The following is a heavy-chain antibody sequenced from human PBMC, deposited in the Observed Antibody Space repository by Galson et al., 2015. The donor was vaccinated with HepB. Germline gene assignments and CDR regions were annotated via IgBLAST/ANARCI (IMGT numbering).Heavy chain of an antibody. V-gene: IGHV3-7*01. J-gene: IGHJ4*02. CDR2: IKQDESQR. CDR1: GFTFGDYA. Sequence: SLRLSCAASGFTFGDYAMSWFRQAPGKGLEWVANIKQDESQRYYVDSVKGRFTISRDNAKNSLYLQMNSLRAEDTAVYYCARDPCSSTSCYDCWGQGTLVTVSS. CDR3: ARDPCSSTSCYDC. D-gene: IGHD2-2*01.